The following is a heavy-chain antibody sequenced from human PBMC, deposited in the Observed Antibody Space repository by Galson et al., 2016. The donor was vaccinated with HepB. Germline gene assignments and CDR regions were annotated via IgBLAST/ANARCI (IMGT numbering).Heavy chain of an antibody. CDR1: GASITRGTYF. Sequence: LSLTCTVSGASITRGTYFWTWLRQLPGKGLEWIGYIYNSGRTHYNPSLKNRLHISVDTSKSQLSLNLSSVTAADAAVYYCARDKSGSYFTFDYWGPGNLVTVSS. CDR3: ARDKSGSYFTFDY. CDR2: IYNSGRT. J-gene: IGHJ4*02. D-gene: IGHD1-26*01. V-gene: IGHV4-31*03.